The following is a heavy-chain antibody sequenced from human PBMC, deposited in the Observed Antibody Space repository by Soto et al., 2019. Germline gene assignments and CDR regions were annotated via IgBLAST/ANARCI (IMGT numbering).Heavy chain of an antibody. V-gene: IGHV4-31*03. CDR2: IYYSGST. Sequence: SETLSLTCTVSGGSISSAGYYWSWIRQHPGKGLEWIGYIYYSGSTYYNPSLKSRVTISVDTSKNQFSLKLSSVTAADTAVYYCARAIGGYYLVDYWGQGTLVTVSS. CDR1: GGSISSAGYY. D-gene: IGHD3-22*01. J-gene: IGHJ4*02. CDR3: ARAIGGYYLVDY.